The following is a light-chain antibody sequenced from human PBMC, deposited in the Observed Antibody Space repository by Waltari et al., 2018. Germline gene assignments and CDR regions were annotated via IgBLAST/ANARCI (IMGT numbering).Light chain of an antibody. V-gene: IGKV2-30*02. CDR2: RVS. Sequence: DVVMTQSPLYLPVTLGQPASISCRSSQTLAHSEGSTYLNWFEQRPGQSPRRLIYRVSNRDSWVPDRFSGSGSGTDFTLKISRVEAEDVGVYYCMQGTHWPPTFGQGTRVDIK. CDR3: MQGTHWPPT. CDR1: QTLAHSEGSTY. J-gene: IGKJ1*01.